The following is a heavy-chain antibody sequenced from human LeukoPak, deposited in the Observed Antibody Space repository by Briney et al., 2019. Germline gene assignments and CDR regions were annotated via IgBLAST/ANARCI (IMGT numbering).Heavy chain of an antibody. CDR1: GGPFRAFY. CDR2: IYYSGST. D-gene: IGHD5-18*01. CDR3: ARQGTVEDTAMDFDY. V-gene: IGHV4-59*08. J-gene: IGHJ4*02. Sequence: PSETLSLTCDVSGGPFRAFYWSWIRQPPGKGLEWIGSIYYSGSTYYNPSLKSRVTISVDTSKNQFSLKLSSVTAADTAVYYCARQGTVEDTAMDFDYWGQGTLVTVSS.